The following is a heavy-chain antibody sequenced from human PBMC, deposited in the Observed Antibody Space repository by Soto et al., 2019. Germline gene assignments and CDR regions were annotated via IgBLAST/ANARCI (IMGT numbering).Heavy chain of an antibody. CDR1: GGSISSYY. CDR2: IYYSGST. J-gene: IGHJ5*02. D-gene: IGHD3-10*01. V-gene: IGHV4-59*01. Sequence: SETLSLTCTVSGGSISSYYWSWIRQPPGKGLEWIGYIYYSGSTNYDPSLKSRVTISVDTSKNQFSLKLSSVTAADTAVYYCARDYYGSGSYRLNNWFDPWGQGTLVTVSS. CDR3: ARDYYGSGSYRLNNWFDP.